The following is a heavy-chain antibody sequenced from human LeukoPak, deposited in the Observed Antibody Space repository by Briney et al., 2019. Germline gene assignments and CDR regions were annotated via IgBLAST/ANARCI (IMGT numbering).Heavy chain of an antibody. J-gene: IGHJ4*02. V-gene: IGHV3-7*01. CDR3: ARDGYGSGSYQYYFDY. Sequence: GGSLRLSCAASGFTFSSYWMSWVRQAPGKGLEWVANIKQDGSEKYYVDSVKGRFTISRDNAKNSLYLQMNSLRAEDTAVYYCARDGYGSGSYQYYFDYWGQGTLVTVSS. CDR1: GFTFSSYW. CDR2: IKQDGSEK. D-gene: IGHD3-10*01.